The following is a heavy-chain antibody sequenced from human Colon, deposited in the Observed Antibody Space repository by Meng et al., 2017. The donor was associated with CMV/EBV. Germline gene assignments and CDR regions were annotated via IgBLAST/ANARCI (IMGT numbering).Heavy chain of an antibody. Sequence: SCKTSGYIVANYGITWVRQAPGKGLEWISHISTQSLTTVYADSVKGRFNISRDNAKNSLYLQMNSLRAEDTAVYYCARKGWNYREAFDMWGQGTRVTVSS. V-gene: IGHV3-48*04. CDR2: ISTQSLTT. CDR1: GYIVANYG. D-gene: IGHD3-16*02. J-gene: IGHJ3*02. CDR3: ARKGWNYREAFDM.